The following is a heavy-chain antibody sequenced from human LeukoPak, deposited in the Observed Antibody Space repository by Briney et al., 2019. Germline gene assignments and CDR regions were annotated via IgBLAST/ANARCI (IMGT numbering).Heavy chain of an antibody. Sequence: GGSLRLSCATSGFTFTDYYMSWIRQAPGKGLEWVLYISVSGTTMYYADSVKGRFTLSRDNAKNSLYLQMNSLRAEDTAVYYCARVGRLQYGDYVAFDYWGQGALVTVSS. CDR3: ARVGRLQYGDYVAFDY. J-gene: IGHJ4*02. CDR2: ISVSGTTM. V-gene: IGHV3-11*01. D-gene: IGHD4-17*01. CDR1: GFTFTDYY.